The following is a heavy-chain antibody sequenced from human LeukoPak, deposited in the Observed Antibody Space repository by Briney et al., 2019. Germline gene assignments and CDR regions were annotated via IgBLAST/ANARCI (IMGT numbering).Heavy chain of an antibody. V-gene: IGHV3-23*01. CDR2: LSGSGVST. CDR3: ARDFSLLGNYVIYFDS. CDR1: GFTLGSYA. Sequence: GGSLRLSCAASGFTLGSYAMSGVRPAPGKGREWVSTLSGSGVSTYFAHSVKGRFTISRDNSTNTLYLHMNSLTAEDTAGYYCARDFSLLGNYVIYFDSWGQGTLVTVSS. J-gene: IGHJ4*02. D-gene: IGHD1-7*01.